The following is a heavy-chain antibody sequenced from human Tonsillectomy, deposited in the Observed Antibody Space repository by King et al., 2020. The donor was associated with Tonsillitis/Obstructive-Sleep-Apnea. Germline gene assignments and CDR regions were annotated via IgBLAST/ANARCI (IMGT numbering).Heavy chain of an antibody. CDR3: AKDSRGYCSGGSCYDYFDY. D-gene: IGHD2-15*01. Sequence: VQLVESGGVVVQPGGSLRLSCAASGFTFDDYTMHWVRQVPGKGLEGIFLISWDGVFKHYADSAKGRFTTSRDNRKNSLYLQMNSLRIEDTALYYCAKDSRGYCSGGSCYDYFDYWGQGTLLTVSS. CDR1: GFTFDDYT. V-gene: IGHV3-43*01. J-gene: IGHJ4*02. CDR2: ISWDGVFK.